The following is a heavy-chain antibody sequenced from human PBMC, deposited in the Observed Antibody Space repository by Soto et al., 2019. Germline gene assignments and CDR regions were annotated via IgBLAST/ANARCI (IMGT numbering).Heavy chain of an antibody. CDR1: GFTFSDYY. V-gene: IGHV3-11*01. Sequence: PGGSLRLSCAASGFTFSDYYMSWIRQAPGKGLEWVSYISSSGSTIYYADSVKGRFTISRDNAKNSLYLQMNSLRAEDTAVYYCARDRIVVVPAARGQFDYWGQGTLVTVSS. D-gene: IGHD2-2*01. CDR3: ARDRIVVVPAARGQFDY. CDR2: ISSSGSTI. J-gene: IGHJ4*02.